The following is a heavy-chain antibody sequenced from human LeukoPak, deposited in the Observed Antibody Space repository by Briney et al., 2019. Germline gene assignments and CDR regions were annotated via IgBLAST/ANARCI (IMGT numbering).Heavy chain of an antibody. CDR3: AKDGGGPLD. Sequence: GRPLRLSCAASGFTLRTSWMSWARQAPGKGLEWLGNIKQEGSEKNYVDSVKGRFTISRDNAKNSLYLQMNSLRADDTAVYYCAKDGGGPLDWGQGTLVTVSS. D-gene: IGHD3-10*01. J-gene: IGHJ4*02. CDR1: GFTLRTSW. CDR2: IKQEGSEK. V-gene: IGHV3-7*01.